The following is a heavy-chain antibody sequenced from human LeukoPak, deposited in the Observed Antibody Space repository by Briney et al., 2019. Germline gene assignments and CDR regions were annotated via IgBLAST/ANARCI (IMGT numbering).Heavy chain of an antibody. Sequence: SETLSLTCTVSGGSISSYYWSWIRQPPGKGLEWVGYIYYSGSTNYNPSLKSRVTISVDTSKNQFSLRLSSVTAADTAVYYCARAGKVTTDIDNFDYWGQGTLVTVSS. CDR2: IYYSGST. J-gene: IGHJ4*02. CDR1: GGSISSYY. CDR3: ARAGKVTTDIDNFDY. D-gene: IGHD4-17*01. V-gene: IGHV4-59*01.